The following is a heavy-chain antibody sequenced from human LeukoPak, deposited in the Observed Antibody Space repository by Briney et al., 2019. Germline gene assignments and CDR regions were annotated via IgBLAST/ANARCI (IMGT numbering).Heavy chain of an antibody. Sequence: PGGSLRLSCAASGFTFSSYSMNWVRQAPGKGLEWVSSISSSSSYVYYADSVKGRFTISRDNAKNSLYLQMNSLRAEDTAVYYCARDRTGTTEYYFDYWGQGTLVTVSS. J-gene: IGHJ4*02. V-gene: IGHV3-21*01. CDR2: ISSSSSYV. CDR3: ARDRTGTTEYYFDY. D-gene: IGHD1-7*01. CDR1: GFTFSSYS.